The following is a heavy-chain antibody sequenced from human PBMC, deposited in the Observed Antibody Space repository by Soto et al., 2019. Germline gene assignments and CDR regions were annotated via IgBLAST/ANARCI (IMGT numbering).Heavy chain of an antibody. CDR3: ARGGTTVTDF. CDR1: GFTFNDYY. Sequence: QVQLVESGGGLVKPGGSLRLSCVASGFTFNDYYMSWIRQAPGKGLEWVSYISSSSGYTNYADSVKGRFTISRDNARNSLYRQMNSLRAEDTAGYYCARGGTTVTDFWGQGTLVTVSS. V-gene: IGHV3-11*06. D-gene: IGHD4-17*01. J-gene: IGHJ4*02. CDR2: ISSSSGYT.